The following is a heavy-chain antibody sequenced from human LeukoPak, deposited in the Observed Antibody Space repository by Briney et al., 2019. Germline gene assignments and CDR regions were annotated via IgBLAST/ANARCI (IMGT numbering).Heavy chain of an antibody. J-gene: IGHJ6*02. CDR3: AGAPMVRGVIITSYYYGMDV. CDR1: GGSISSYY. CDR2: IYYSGST. Sequence: PSETLSLTCTVSGGSISSYYWSWIRQPPGNGLEWIGYIYYSGSTNYNPSLKSRVTISVDTSKNQFSLKLSSVTAADTAVYYCAGAPMVRGVIITSYYYGMDVWGQGTTVTVSS. D-gene: IGHD3-10*01. V-gene: IGHV4-59*01.